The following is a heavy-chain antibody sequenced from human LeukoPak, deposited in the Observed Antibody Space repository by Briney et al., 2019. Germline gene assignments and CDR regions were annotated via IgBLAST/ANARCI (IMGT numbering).Heavy chain of an antibody. V-gene: IGHV3-23*01. CDR3: ASHTVALDYYYYGMDV. J-gene: IGHJ6*02. D-gene: IGHD5-12*01. CDR1: GFTFSSYA. Sequence: GGSLRLSCAASGFTFSSYAMSWVRQAPGKGLEWVSAISGSGGSTYYADSVKGRFTISRDDSKNTLYLQMNSLRAEDTAVYYCASHTVALDYYYYGMDVWGQGTTVTVSS. CDR2: ISGSGGST.